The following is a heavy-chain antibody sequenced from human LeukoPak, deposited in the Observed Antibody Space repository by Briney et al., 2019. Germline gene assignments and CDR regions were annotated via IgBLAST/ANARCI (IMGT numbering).Heavy chain of an antibody. CDR3: ARGQGYCSGGSCLWYYYGMDV. Sequence: SETLSLTCAVYVGSFSGYYWSWIRQPPGKGLEWIGEINHSGSTNYNPSLKSRLTISVDTSKNQFSLKLSSVTAADTAVYYCARGQGYCSGGSCLWYYYGMDVWGQGTTVTVSS. CDR1: VGSFSGYY. J-gene: IGHJ6*02. CDR2: INHSGST. D-gene: IGHD2-15*01. V-gene: IGHV4-34*01.